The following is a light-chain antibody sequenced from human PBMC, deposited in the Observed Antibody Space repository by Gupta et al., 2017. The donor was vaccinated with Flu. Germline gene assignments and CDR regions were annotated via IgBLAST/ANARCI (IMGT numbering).Light chain of an antibody. V-gene: IGLV3-21*02. J-gene: IGLJ2*01. CDR1: YIGSKS. CDR3: QVWDNDSVV. CDR2: DDN. Sequence: YVLTQAPSVSVAPGQPARISCGGNYIGSKSVHWYRQKPGQAPILVVYDDNDRPAGTPARFSGSMSEDTATLTISRVEVGDGDDYYWQVWDNDSVVFGGGTKLTVL.